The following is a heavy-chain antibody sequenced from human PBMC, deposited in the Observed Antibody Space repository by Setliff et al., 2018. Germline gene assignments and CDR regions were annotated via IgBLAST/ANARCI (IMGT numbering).Heavy chain of an antibody. Sequence: SETLSLTCSVSGGSISSSIYYWGWIRQPPGKGLEWIGSIYYSGSTYYSPSLKRRVTISVDTSKNQFSLKLSSVTAADTAVYYCARGSYYDSSGYSPDFFDYWGQGTLVTVSS. CDR1: GGSISSSIYY. CDR2: IYYSGST. V-gene: IGHV4-39*01. D-gene: IGHD3-22*01. J-gene: IGHJ4*02. CDR3: ARGSYYDSSGYSPDFFDY.